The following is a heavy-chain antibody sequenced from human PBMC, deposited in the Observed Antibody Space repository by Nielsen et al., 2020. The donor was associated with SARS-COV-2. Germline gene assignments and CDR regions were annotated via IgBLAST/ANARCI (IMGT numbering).Heavy chain of an antibody. CDR1: GGSFSGYY. J-gene: IGHJ4*02. Sequence: SETLSLTCAVYGGSFSGYYWSWIRQPPGKGLEWIGYIYYSGSTYYNPSLKSRVTISVDTSKNQFSLKLSSVTAADTALYYCARNIPNDYGDYSFFDYWGQGTLVTVSS. CDR2: IYYSGST. V-gene: IGHV4-30-4*08. CDR3: ARNIPNDYGDYSFFDY. D-gene: IGHD4-17*01.